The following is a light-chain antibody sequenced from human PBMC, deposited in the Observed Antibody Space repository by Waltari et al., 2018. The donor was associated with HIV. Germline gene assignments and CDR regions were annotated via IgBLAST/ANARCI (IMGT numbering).Light chain of an antibody. CDR1: SPNIGSNT. V-gene: IGLV1-44*01. CDR2: SNN. Sequence: QSVLTQPPSASGTPGQRVTISCSGSSPNIGSNTVTWYQQLPGTAPKLLIYSNNQRPSGVPDRLSGSKSGTSASLAISGLQSEDEANYYCAAWDDSLIGPVFGGGTKLTVL. J-gene: IGLJ3*02. CDR3: AAWDDSLIGPV.